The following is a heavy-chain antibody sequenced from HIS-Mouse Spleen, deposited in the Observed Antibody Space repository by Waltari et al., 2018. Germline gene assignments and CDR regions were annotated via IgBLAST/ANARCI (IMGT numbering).Heavy chain of an antibody. CDR1: GGSFSGYY. CDR3: ARVNSSFDY. J-gene: IGHJ4*02. V-gene: IGHV4-34*01. D-gene: IGHD6-13*01. CDR2: INHRGST. Sequence: QVQLQQCGAGLLNPSETLSLTCAVYGGSFSGYYWSWIRQPPGKGMEWIGEINHRGSTNYNPSLKSRVTISVDTSKNQFSLKLSSVTAADTAVYYCARVNSSFDYWGQGTLVTVSS.